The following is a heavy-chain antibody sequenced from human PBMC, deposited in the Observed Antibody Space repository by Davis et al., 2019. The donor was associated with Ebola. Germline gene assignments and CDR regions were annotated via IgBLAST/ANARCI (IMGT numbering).Heavy chain of an antibody. J-gene: IGHJ3*02. D-gene: IGHD5-18*01. CDR2: INPNSGGT. CDR1: GYTFTGYY. V-gene: IGHV1-2*02. Sequence: ASVKVSCKASGYTFTGYYMHWVRQAPGQGLEWMGWINPNSGGTNYAQKFQGRVTMTRDTSISTAYMELSRLRSDDTAVYYCAREGSGYSYGATGAFDIWGQGTMVTVSS. CDR3: AREGSGYSYGATGAFDI.